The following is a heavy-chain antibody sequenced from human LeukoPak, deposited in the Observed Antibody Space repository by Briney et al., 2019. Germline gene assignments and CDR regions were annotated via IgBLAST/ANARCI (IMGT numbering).Heavy chain of an antibody. J-gene: IGHJ1*01. CDR2: INPKSGGT. D-gene: IGHD5-24*01. Sequence: ASVKVSCKASGYTFTGYYIHWVRQAPGQGLEWMGWINPKSGGTNYAQKFQGRVTMTRDTSISTAYMELSSLRSDDTAVYYCASPESWRLEKEYLQHWGQGTLVTVSS. CDR1: GYTFTGYY. V-gene: IGHV1-2*02. CDR3: ASPESWRLEKEYLQH.